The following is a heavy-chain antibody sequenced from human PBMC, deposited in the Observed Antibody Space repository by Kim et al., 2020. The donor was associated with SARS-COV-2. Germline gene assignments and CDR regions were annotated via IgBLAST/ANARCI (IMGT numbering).Heavy chain of an antibody. D-gene: IGHD6-13*01. CDR3: ARDLLRYSSSWYEARDWFDP. J-gene: IGHJ5*02. Sequence: RFTISRDNAKNSLYLQMNSLRAEDTAVYYCARDLLRYSSSWYEARDWFDPWGQGTLVTVSS. V-gene: IGHV3-11*04.